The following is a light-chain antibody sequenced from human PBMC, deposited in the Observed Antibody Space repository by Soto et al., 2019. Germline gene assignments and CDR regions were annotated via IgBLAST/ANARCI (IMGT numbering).Light chain of an antibody. CDR2: GDN. J-gene: IGLJ3*02. Sequence: QSVLTQPPSVSGAPGQRVTISCTGSSSNIGAGYDVHWYQQLPGTAPKLLIYGDNNRPSGVPDRFSGSKSGTSASLAITGLQAEDEADYYCQSYDSSRSAWVFGGGTKVTVL. CDR3: QSYDSSRSAWV. CDR1: SSNIGAGYD. V-gene: IGLV1-40*01.